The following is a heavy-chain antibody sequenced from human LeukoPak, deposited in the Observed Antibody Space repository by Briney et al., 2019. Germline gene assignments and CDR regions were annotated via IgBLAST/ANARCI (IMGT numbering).Heavy chain of an antibody. Sequence: SETLSLTCTVSGGSISSYYWSWIRQPPGKGLEWIGYISYSGSTNYNPSLKSRVTISLDTSKNQFSLKLSSVTAADTAVYYCARGGGGYDWFDPWGQGTLVTVSS. CDR3: ARGGGGYDWFDP. J-gene: IGHJ5*02. CDR2: ISYSGST. V-gene: IGHV4-59*01. D-gene: IGHD5-12*01. CDR1: GGSISSYY.